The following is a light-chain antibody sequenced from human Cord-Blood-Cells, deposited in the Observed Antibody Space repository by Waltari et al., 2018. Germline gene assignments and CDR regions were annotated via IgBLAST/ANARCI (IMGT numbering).Light chain of an antibody. CDR2: DAS. CDR1: QSVSSY. Sequence: EIVLTHSPATLSLSPGETATLSCSASQSVSSYLAWYQQKQGQAPRLLIYDASNRANGISVRFSGSESGKDFTFTISSLEPEDIAVYYCQPSSNWPLHFGGGTKVALK. CDR3: QPSSNWPLH. V-gene: IGKV3-11*01. J-gene: IGKJ4*01.